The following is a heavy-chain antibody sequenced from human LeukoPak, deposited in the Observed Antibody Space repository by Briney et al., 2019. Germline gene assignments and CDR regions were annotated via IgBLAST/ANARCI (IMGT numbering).Heavy chain of an antibody. J-gene: IGHJ4*02. D-gene: IGHD4-17*01. CDR2: ISSSSSTI. CDR3: ARDPPGTKGTTVGAQEGY. CDR1: GFTFSSYS. Sequence: GGSLRLSCAASGFTFSSYSMNWVRQAPGKGLEWVSYISSSSSTIYYADSVKGRFTISRDNAKNSLYLQMNSLRAEDTAVYYWARDPPGTKGTTVGAQEGYWGQGTLVTVSS. V-gene: IGHV3-48*01.